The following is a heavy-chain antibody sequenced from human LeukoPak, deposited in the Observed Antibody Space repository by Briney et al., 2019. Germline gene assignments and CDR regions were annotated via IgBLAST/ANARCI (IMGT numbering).Heavy chain of an antibody. V-gene: IGHV3-73*01. J-gene: IGHJ6*02. D-gene: IGHD6-13*01. CDR1: GFTFSGSA. CDR3: TSYSSSWSFCSLGMDV. Sequence: GGSLRLSCAASGFTFSGSAMHWVRQASGKGLEWVGRIKSKANSYATEYAAPVKGRFTISRDDSNNTAYLQMNSLKTEDTAVYCCTSYSSSWSFCSLGMDVWGQGTTVTVSS. CDR2: IKSKANSYAT.